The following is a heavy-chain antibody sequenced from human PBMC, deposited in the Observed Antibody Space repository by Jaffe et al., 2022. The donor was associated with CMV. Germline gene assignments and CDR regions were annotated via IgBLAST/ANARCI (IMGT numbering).Heavy chain of an antibody. J-gene: IGHJ1*01. V-gene: IGHV4-59*01. CDR1: GGSISSYY. CDR3: AISHGDYFQN. CDR2: IYYSGST. Sequence: QVQLQESGPGLVKPSETLSLTCTVSGGSISSYYWSWIRQPPGKGLEWIGYIYYSGSTNYNPSLKSRVTISVDTSKNQFSLKLSSVTAADTAVYYCAISHGDYFQNWGQGTLVTVSS.